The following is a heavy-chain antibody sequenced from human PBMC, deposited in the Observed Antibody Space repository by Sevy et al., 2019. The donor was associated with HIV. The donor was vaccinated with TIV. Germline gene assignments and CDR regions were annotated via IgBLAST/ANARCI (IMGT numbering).Heavy chain of an antibody. CDR1: GYSITSGYL. D-gene: IGHD3-10*01. J-gene: IGHJ4*02. V-gene: IGHV4-38-2*01. Sequence: SETLSLTCAVSGYSITSGYLWGWIRQPPGKGLEWIGSVIHSGSTYYNPSLNSRVIISVDTSKNQFSLKLNSLTAADTAVYYCARHSHGSGTYYVPFDSWGQGTLVTVSS. CDR2: VIHSGST. CDR3: ARHSHGSGTYYVPFDS.